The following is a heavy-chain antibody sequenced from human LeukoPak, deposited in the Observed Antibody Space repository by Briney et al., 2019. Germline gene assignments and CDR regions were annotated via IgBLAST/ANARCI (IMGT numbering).Heavy chain of an antibody. CDR3: ARDRSYNWFDP. Sequence: SETLPLTCTVSGGSISSYYWSWIRQPPGKGLEWIGYIYYSGRTNYNPSLKSRVTISVDTSKNQFSLNLSSVTAADTAVYYCARDRSYNWFDPWGQGTLVTVSS. J-gene: IGHJ5*02. CDR1: GGSISSYY. V-gene: IGHV4-59*01. CDR2: IYYSGRT. D-gene: IGHD2-15*01.